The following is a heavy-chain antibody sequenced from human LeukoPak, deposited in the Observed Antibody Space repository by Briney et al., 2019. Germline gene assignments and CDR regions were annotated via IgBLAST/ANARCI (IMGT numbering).Heavy chain of an antibody. CDR1: GGSISSYY. D-gene: IGHD6-13*01. Sequence: PSETLSLTCTVSGGSISSYYWSWIRQPPGKGLEWIGYIYYSGGTNYNPSLKSRVTISVDTSKNQFSLKLSSVTAADTAVYYCAREIAAAGGNNWFDPWGQGTLVTVSS. V-gene: IGHV4-59*01. CDR2: IYYSGGT. J-gene: IGHJ5*02. CDR3: AREIAAAGGNNWFDP.